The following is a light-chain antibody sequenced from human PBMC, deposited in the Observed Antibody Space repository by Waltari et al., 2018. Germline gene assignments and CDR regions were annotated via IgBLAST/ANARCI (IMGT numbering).Light chain of an antibody. J-gene: IGKJ2*01. CDR3: QQYNDWPPYT. Sequence: EIVMTQSPATLSVSPGERATLSCRASQSVSRNLAWYQKKPGQAPRLLIYGASTRATGIPARFSGSGSGTEFTLTISSLQSEDFAVYYCQQYNDWPPYTFGQGTKLEIE. CDR2: GAS. CDR1: QSVSRN. V-gene: IGKV3-15*01.